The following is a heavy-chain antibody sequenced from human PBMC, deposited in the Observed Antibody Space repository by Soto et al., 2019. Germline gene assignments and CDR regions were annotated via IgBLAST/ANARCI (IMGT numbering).Heavy chain of an antibody. CDR3: APRRRVGGYIYGYTDFDY. Sequence: QITLKESGPTLVKPTQTLTLTCTFSGFSISTSGVGVGWIRQPPGKALEWLALIYWDDDDRYSPSLKSRLTITKXPXXXQXXLTMTNMDPVDTATYYCAPRRRVGGYIYGYTDFDYWGQGTLVTVSS. D-gene: IGHD5-18*01. CDR2: IYWDDDD. J-gene: IGHJ4*02. V-gene: IGHV2-5*02. CDR1: GFSISTSGVG.